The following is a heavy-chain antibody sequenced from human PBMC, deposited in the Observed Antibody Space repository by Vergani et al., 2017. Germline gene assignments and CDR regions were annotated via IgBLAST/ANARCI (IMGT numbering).Heavy chain of an antibody. CDR2: TWYDGNNK. CDR1: GFTFNQYG. V-gene: IGHV3-33*01. CDR3: ARDLRLHYNRFDP. D-gene: IGHD1-14*01. Sequence: QVQLVESGGGVVQPGRSLRLSCAASGFTFNQYGMHWVRQAPGKGQEWVAVTWYDGNNKQYVDSVNGRFTISRDNSKSTMYLQMNSLRDEDTGVYYCARDLRLHYNRFDPWGQGTLVTVSS. J-gene: IGHJ5*02.